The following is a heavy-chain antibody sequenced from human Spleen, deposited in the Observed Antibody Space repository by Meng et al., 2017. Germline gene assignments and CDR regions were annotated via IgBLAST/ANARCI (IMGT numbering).Heavy chain of an antibody. CDR1: GGTFSSYA. Sequence: VKLVESGAEGKTPGSSVKVSCKASGGTFSSYAISWVRQAPGQGLEWMGGIIPIFGTANYAQKFQGRVTITADESTSTAYMELSSLRSEDMAVYYCARFHAVGATNVWYFDLWGRGTLVTVSS. CDR2: IIPIFGTA. CDR3: ARFHAVGATNVWYFDL. J-gene: IGHJ2*01. D-gene: IGHD1-26*01. V-gene: IGHV1-69*01.